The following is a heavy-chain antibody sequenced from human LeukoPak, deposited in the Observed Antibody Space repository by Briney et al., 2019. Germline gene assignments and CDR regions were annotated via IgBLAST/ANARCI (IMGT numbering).Heavy chain of an antibody. CDR1: GGSISSGDCY. D-gene: IGHD3-10*01. CDR2: IYYSGST. Sequence: SETLSLTCTVSGGSISSGDCYWSWIRQPPGKGLEWIGYIYYSGSTYYNPSLKSRVTISVDTSKNQFSLKLSSVTAADTAVYYCARVNRDGSGSQYGMDVWGQGTTVTVSS. V-gene: IGHV4-30-4*01. J-gene: IGHJ6*02. CDR3: ARVNRDGSGSQYGMDV.